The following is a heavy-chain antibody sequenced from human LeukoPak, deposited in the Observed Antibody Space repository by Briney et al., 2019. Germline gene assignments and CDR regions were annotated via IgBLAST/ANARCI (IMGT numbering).Heavy chain of an antibody. CDR3: ARDASHGGNYEGIIDY. J-gene: IGHJ4*02. Sequence: PGGSLRLSCAASGFTFSSYWMHWVRQAPGKGLVWVSGINSDGSSTNYADSVKGRFTISRDNAKNTLYLQMNSLRAEDTAVYYCARDASHGGNYEGIIDYWGQGTLVTVSS. CDR2: INSDGSST. D-gene: IGHD4/OR15-4a*01. CDR1: GFTFSSYW. V-gene: IGHV3-74*01.